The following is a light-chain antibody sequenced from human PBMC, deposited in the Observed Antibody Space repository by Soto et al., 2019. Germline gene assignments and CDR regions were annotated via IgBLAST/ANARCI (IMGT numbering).Light chain of an antibody. CDR1: SSDVGGYNF. CDR3: SSYTSSSTQV. CDR2: EVT. Sequence: QSALTQPASVSGSPGQSITISCTGTSSDVGGYNFVSWYQQHPGKAPKLIISEVTNRPSGVSNRFSGSKSGNAASLTISGLQTDDEADYYCSSYTSSSTQVFGIGTKVTVL. J-gene: IGLJ1*01. V-gene: IGLV2-14*01.